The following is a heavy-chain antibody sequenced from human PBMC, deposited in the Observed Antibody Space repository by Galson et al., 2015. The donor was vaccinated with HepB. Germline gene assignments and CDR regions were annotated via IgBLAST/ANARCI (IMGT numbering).Heavy chain of an antibody. CDR2: VSPYNGNT. J-gene: IGHJ4*02. CDR1: GSTFTNYG. Sequence: SVKVSCKASGSTFTNYGIIWVRQAPGQGLEWMGWVSPYNGNTNYAQKLRGRVTMTTDTSTSTAYMELWTLRSDDAAVYYCAREGSCSSTSCLDFWGQGTLVTVSS. CDR3: AREGSCSSTSCLDF. V-gene: IGHV1-18*01. D-gene: IGHD2-2*01.